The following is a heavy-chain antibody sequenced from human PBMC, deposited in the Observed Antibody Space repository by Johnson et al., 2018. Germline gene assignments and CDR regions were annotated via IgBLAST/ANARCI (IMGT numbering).Heavy chain of an antibody. J-gene: IGHJ3*01. CDR2: ITNSRSYI. V-gene: IGHV3-21*01. Sequence: VQLVESGGGLVKPGGSLRLSCAASGFTFSLHNMNWVRQAPGKGLEWVSLITNSRSYINYADSVKGRFTISRDNAKSSRYLQMNSLRAEDTALYYCARDRGGDFEVWGQGTMVTVSS. CDR3: ARDRGGDFEV. CDR1: GFTFSLHN. D-gene: IGHD4-17*01.